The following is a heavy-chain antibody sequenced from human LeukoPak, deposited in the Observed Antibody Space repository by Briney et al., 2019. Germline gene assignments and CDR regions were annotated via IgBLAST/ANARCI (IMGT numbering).Heavy chain of an antibody. CDR1: GFTFSSYG. V-gene: IGHV3-33*01. J-gene: IGHJ4*02. Sequence: GGSLSLSCAASGFTFSSYGMHWVRQAPGKGLEWVAIMWYDGSNTYYADSVKGRFTISRDNSKHTLYLQMNSLRAEGTAVYYCARGRGSTAGLFDYWGQGTLVTVSS. CDR2: MWYDGSNT. CDR3: ARGRGSTAGLFDY. D-gene: IGHD5-12*01.